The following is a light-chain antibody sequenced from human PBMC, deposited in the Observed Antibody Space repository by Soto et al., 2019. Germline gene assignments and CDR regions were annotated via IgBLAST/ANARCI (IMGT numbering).Light chain of an antibody. CDR3: QSYDSSLSGYV. V-gene: IGLV1-40*01. Sequence: QAVETQPPSVSGAPGQRVTISCTGSSSNIGAGYDVHWYQQLPGTAPKLLIYGNSNRPSGVPDRFSGSKSGTSASLAITGLQAEDEADYSCQSYDSSLSGYVFGTGTKLTVL. J-gene: IGLJ1*01. CDR2: GNS. CDR1: SSNIGAGYD.